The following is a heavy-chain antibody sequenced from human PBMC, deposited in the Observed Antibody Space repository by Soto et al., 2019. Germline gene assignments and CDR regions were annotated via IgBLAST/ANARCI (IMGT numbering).Heavy chain of an antibody. CDR3: ARDVSNSVDY. D-gene: IGHD4-4*01. V-gene: IGHV3-74*01. CDR1: GFTFSSYW. Sequence: VQLVESGGGLVQPGGSLRLSCAASGFTFSSYWMHWVRQVPGTGLVWVSRIGSNGRSTNYADSVKGRFTISRDNAKNTLFLQMNSLRAEDTAVYYCARDVSNSVDYWGQGTLVTVSS. CDR2: IGSNGRST. J-gene: IGHJ4*02.